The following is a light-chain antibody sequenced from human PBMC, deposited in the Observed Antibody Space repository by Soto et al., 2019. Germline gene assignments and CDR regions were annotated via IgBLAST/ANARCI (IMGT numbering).Light chain of an antibody. Sequence: EIVMTQSPPSLTVTPGEPASISCRSSQRLLHSNGNTFLDWYLQKPGQSPQLLIYLGSNLASGVPDRVSGSEAGTGFTLKISRVEAEDAGVYYCMQALETPYTFGQGTKLEIK. CDR1: QRLLHSNGNTF. CDR3: MQALETPYT. V-gene: IGKV2-28*01. CDR2: LGS. J-gene: IGKJ2*01.